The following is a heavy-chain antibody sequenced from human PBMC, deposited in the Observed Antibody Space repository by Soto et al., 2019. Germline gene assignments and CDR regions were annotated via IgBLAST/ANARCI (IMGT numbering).Heavy chain of an antibody. CDR2: MSYDGSNK. CDR3: ASGGYSSGWYLGNAFDI. V-gene: IGHV3-30*03. J-gene: IGHJ3*02. CDR1: GFTFSSYG. Sequence: GGSLRLSCAASGFTFSSYGMHLVRQAPGKGLERVAVMSYDGSNKYYADSVKGRFTISRDNSKNTLYLQMNSLRAEDTAVYYCASGGYSSGWYLGNAFDIWGQGTMVTVSS. D-gene: IGHD6-19*01.